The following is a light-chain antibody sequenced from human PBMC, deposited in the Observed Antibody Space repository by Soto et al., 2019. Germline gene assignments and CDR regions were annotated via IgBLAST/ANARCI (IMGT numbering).Light chain of an antibody. V-gene: IGKV3-15*01. CDR3: QQYYDWPT. CDR1: QRITT. CDR2: GLS. Sequence: EIVMTQSPATLSLSPGERATLSCRASQRITTVAWYQQKPGQAPRLLIYGLSIRAPGVPARFSVSGSGTEFTLNISSLQSEDFAVYCCQQYYDWPTFGQGTRVEVE. J-gene: IGKJ1*01.